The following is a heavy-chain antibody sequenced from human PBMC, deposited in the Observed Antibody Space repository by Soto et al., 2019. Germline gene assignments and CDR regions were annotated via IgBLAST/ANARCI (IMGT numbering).Heavy chain of an antibody. V-gene: IGHV3-23*01. CDR3: ATSWSGYWGSEY. CDR2: ISGSGGNT. CDR1: GFTFNNYA. J-gene: IGHJ4*02. Sequence: EVQLLESGGGLVQPGGSLRLSCTASGFTFNNYAMTWVRQAPGKGLEWVSGISGSGGNTYYADSVKGRFTISRDNSKSTLYLQMNSLRAEDTAIYYCATSWSGYWGSEYWGQGTLVTVSS. D-gene: IGHD3-3*01.